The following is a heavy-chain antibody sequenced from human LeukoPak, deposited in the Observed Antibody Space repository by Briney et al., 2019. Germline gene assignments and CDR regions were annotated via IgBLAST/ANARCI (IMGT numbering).Heavy chain of an antibody. D-gene: IGHD3-22*01. V-gene: IGHV4-59*08. J-gene: IGHJ4*02. CDR3: ARSAYSSGFYYFDF. Sequence: SETLSLTCTVSGGSISSYHWNWIRQPPGKGLEWIGYIYYSGTTNYNPSLKSRVTMSIDTSKNQFSLKLRSVTAADTAVYYCARSAYSSGFYYFDFWGQGALVTVSS. CDR2: IYYSGTT. CDR1: GGSISSYH.